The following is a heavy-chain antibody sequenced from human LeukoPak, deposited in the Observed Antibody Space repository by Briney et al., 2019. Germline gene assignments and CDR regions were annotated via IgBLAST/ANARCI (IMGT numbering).Heavy chain of an antibody. Sequence: GGSLRLSCAASGFTFDDFGMHWVRQAPGKGLEWVSGLSWNSGSIGYADSVKGRFTISRDNSKNTLYLQMNSLRAEDTAVYYCAKDRKLTDYYDSSGYKPLDYWGQGTLVTVSS. J-gene: IGHJ4*02. CDR1: GFTFDDFG. CDR2: LSWNSGSI. CDR3: AKDRKLTDYYDSSGYKPLDY. V-gene: IGHV3-9*01. D-gene: IGHD3-22*01.